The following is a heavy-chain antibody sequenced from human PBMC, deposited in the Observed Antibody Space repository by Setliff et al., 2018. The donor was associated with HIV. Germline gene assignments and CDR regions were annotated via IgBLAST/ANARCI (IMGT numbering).Heavy chain of an antibody. J-gene: IGHJ4*02. Sequence: PSETLSLTCTVSGDSITSGTYYWRWIRQPAGMRLEWIGHISTSGTTNYNPSRKSRVTISADTSKSQFSLKLTSVTAADTAAYFCARVSTDYVWGSFLSSGPYYFDFWGQGALVTVSS. CDR3: ARVSTDYVWGSFLSSGPYYFDF. V-gene: IGHV4-61*09. CDR2: ISTSGTT. D-gene: IGHD3-16*01. CDR1: GDSITSGTYY.